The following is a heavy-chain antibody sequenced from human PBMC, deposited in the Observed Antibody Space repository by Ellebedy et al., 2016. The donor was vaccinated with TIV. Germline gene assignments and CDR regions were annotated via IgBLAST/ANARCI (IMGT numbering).Heavy chain of an antibody. CDR2: IDYSGST. CDR3: ARHPLANWGPDFRY. Sequence: MPSETLSLTCTVSGGSISRYYWSWIRQAPGKGLEWIANIDYSGSTNYSPSLKSRVSISIDTSKNQVSLKMTSVTASDTAVYYCARHPLANWGPDFRYWGQGILVTVSS. D-gene: IGHD7-27*01. CDR1: GGSISRYY. V-gene: IGHV4-59*08. J-gene: IGHJ4*02.